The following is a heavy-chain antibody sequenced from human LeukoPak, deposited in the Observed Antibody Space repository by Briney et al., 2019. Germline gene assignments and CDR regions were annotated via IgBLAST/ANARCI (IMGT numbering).Heavy chain of an antibody. D-gene: IGHD5-18*01. V-gene: IGHV3-30*02. CDR2: IRHDGSSK. J-gene: IGHJ4*02. CDR3: AKDRLEGFGSARYYFDS. CDR1: GFTFITYG. Sequence: GESLRLSCVASGFTFITYGMHWVRQAPGKGLEWVAFIRHDGSSKYYADSVKGRFTISRDSSKDTLYLQMNSLRTEDTAVYYCAKDRLEGFGSARYYFDSWGQGSLVTVSS.